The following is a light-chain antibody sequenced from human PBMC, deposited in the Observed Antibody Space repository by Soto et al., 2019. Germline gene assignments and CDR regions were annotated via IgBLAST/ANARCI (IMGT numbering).Light chain of an antibody. J-gene: IGKJ4*01. CDR1: QSLGIW. CDR2: DAS. CDR3: QEYNSAPLT. Sequence: DIQMTQSPSTLSASVGDRVTITCRASQSLGIWLAWHQQKPGKAPKLLVYDASTLQSGVPSRFSGSGSGTKFTLTIRSLQPDDFATYYCQEYNSAPLTFGGG. V-gene: IGKV1-5*01.